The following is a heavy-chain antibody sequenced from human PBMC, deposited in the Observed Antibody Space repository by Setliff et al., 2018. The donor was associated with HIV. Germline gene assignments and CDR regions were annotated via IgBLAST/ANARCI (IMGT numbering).Heavy chain of an antibody. CDR3: ARSVARDYWYFGH. V-gene: IGHV4-59*01. D-gene: IGHD6-6*01. CDR2: FHYRGSP. J-gene: IGHJ2*01. CDR1: GDSFNNYH. Sequence: ETLSLTCTVSGDSFNNYHWSWIRQPPGEGLEFLGFFHYRGSPIYNPSLKSRVKISVDTSKNQFSLNLTSVTAADTAVYYCARSVARDYWYFGHWGRGTLVTVSS.